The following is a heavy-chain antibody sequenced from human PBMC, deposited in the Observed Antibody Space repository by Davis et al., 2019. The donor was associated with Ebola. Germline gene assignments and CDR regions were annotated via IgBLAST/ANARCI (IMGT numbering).Heavy chain of an antibody. CDR1: GGSISSYY. Sequence: PSETLSLICTVSGGSISSYYWSWIRQPPGKGLEWIGYIYYSGSTNYNPSLKSRVTISVDTSKNQFSLKLSSVTAADTAVYYCAGHRGGAFDIWGQGTMVTVSS. V-gene: IGHV4-59*01. D-gene: IGHD5-24*01. CDR2: IYYSGST. CDR3: AGHRGGAFDI. J-gene: IGHJ3*02.